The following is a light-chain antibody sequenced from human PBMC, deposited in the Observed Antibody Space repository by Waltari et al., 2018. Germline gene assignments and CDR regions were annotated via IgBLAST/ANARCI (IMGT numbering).Light chain of an antibody. Sequence: QSALTQPPPVSGSPGQSVTIPCSGTSSEVGTYKRVSGYQQPPGTAPNLMIFDLSSRPSGFPDRFSGSKSGSTASLTISGLQAEDEGDYYCSSYTPSGTLVFGGGTKLTVL. J-gene: IGLJ2*01. CDR3: SSYTPSGTLV. V-gene: IGLV2-18*02. CDR2: DLS. CDR1: SSEVGTYKR.